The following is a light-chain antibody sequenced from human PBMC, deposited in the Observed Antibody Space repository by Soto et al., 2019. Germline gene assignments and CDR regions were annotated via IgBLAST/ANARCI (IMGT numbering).Light chain of an antibody. CDR2: WAS. Sequence: DIVMSQSPDSLAVSLGERATFNCKSSQSILHSSTNRNYLAWYQQKPGQPLRLLFYWASTRASGVPDRFSASGSATDFTLTISTLQAEDVAVYHCQQYYRTPPTVGQGTKVDSK. V-gene: IGKV4-1*01. J-gene: IGKJ1*01. CDR3: QQYYRTPPT. CDR1: QSILHSSTNRNY.